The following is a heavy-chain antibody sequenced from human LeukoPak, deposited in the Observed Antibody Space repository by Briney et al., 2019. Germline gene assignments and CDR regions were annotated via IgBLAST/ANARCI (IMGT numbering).Heavy chain of an antibody. CDR1: GFTFSSYG. CDR3: AKDRGSGYDLYYFDY. D-gene: IGHD5-12*01. V-gene: IGHV3-30*18. Sequence: GGSLRLSCAASGFTFSSYGMHWVRQAPGKGLEWVAVIPYDGSNKYYADSVKGRFTISRDNSKNTLYLQMNSLRAEDTAVYYCAKDRGSGYDLYYFDYWGQGTLVTVSS. J-gene: IGHJ4*02. CDR2: IPYDGSNK.